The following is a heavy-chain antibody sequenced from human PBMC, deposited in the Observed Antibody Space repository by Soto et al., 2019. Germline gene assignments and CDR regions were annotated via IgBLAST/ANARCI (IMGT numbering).Heavy chain of an antibody. J-gene: IGHJ4*02. D-gene: IGHD3-9*01. Sequence: EVQLLESGGGLVQPGGSLRLSCAASGFTFSTYAMSWVRQAPGKGLEWVSTVSGTVDSTYYAESVKGRFTISRDNAKNPLSLPMNSLRVEDTAVYYCAKLGTIMTDFDHWGQGTLVTVSS. V-gene: IGHV3-23*01. CDR2: VSGTVDST. CDR1: GFTFSTYA. CDR3: AKLGTIMTDFDH.